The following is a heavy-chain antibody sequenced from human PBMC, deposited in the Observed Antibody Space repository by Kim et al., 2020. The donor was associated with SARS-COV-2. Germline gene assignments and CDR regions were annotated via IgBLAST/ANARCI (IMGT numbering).Heavy chain of an antibody. V-gene: IGHV2-5*01. J-gene: IGHJ1*01. CDR3: AHRRAAVGTAYFQH. Sequence: YSPSLKNRLTITKDTSKNQVVLTMTNMDVVDTSTYYCAHRRAAVGTAYFQHWGQGTLVTVSS. D-gene: IGHD6-13*01.